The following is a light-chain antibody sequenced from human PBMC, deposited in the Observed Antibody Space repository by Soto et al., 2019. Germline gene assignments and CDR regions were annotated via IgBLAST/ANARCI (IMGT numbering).Light chain of an antibody. Sequence: QSVLTQPPSASGSTGQSVTISCTGASSDIGAYNYVSWYQQHPGKAPKLMIYEFSKRPSGVPDRFSGSKSGNTASLTVSGLQAEDAADYYCSSYAGSSTWVFGGGTKLTV. J-gene: IGLJ3*02. CDR1: SSDIGAYNY. CDR2: EFS. CDR3: SSYAGSSTWV. V-gene: IGLV2-8*01.